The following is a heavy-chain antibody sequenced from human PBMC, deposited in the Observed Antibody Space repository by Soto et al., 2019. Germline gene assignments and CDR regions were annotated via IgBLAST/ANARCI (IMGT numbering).Heavy chain of an antibody. CDR3: ARDGSGSNYYYYYGMDV. V-gene: IGHV4-4*02. Sequence: PSETLSLTCAASGGSISSSNWWSWVRQPPGKGLEWIGEIYHSGSTNYNPSLKSRATISVDKSKNQFSLKLSSVTAADTAVYYCARDGSGSNYYYYYGMDVWGQGTTVTVSS. CDR2: IYHSGST. J-gene: IGHJ6*02. CDR1: GGSISSSNW. D-gene: IGHD3-10*01.